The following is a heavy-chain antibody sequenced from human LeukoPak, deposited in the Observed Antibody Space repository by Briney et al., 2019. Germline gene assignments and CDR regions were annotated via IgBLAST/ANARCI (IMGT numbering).Heavy chain of an antibody. Sequence: GGSLRLSCAVSGFTVSSNSMSWVRQAPGKGLEWVSAISGSGGSTYYADSVKGRFTISRDNAKNSLYLQMNSLRAEDTAVYYCARDRNTDFWSGYYTNYFDYWGQGTLDTVSS. V-gene: IGHV3-21*01. CDR3: ARDRNTDFWSGYYTNYFDY. J-gene: IGHJ4*02. D-gene: IGHD3-3*01. CDR2: ISGSGGST. CDR1: GFTVSSNS.